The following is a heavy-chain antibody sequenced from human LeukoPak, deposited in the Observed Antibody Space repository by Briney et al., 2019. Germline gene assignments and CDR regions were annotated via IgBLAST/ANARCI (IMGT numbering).Heavy chain of an antibody. CDR2: FDPEDGET. Sequence: GASVKVSCKVSGYTLTELSMHWVRQAPGKGLEWMGGFDPEDGETIYAQKFQGRVTMTRDTSTSTVYMELSSLRSEDTAVYYCARDIVSYCSSTSCIPGGSWGQGTLVTVSS. D-gene: IGHD2-2*01. V-gene: IGHV1-24*01. CDR1: GYTLTELS. J-gene: IGHJ5*02. CDR3: ARDIVSYCSSTSCIPGGS.